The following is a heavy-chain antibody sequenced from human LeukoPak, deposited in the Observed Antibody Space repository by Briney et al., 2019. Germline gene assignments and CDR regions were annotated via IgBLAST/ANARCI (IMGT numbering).Heavy chain of an antibody. CDR3: AKGCGGDYDCFQH. CDR1: GFTFDDYA. D-gene: IGHD2-21*02. Sequence: GRSLRLSCAASGFTFDDYAMHWVWQAPGKGLEWVSGISWNSGSIGYADSVKGRFTISRDNAKNSLYLQMNSLRAEDTALYYCAKGCGGDYDCFQHWGQGTLVTVSS. J-gene: IGHJ1*01. V-gene: IGHV3-9*01. CDR2: ISWNSGSI.